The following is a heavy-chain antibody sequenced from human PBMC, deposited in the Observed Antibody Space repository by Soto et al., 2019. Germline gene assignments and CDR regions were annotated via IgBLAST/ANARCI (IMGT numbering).Heavy chain of an antibody. CDR3: AKYSKYSGSYYYYGLDV. CDR1: GFTVSSNY. CDR2: IFTGGST. J-gene: IGHJ6*02. D-gene: IGHD1-26*01. V-gene: IGHV3-53*01. Sequence: PGGSLRLSCAASGFTVSSNYMSWVRQAPGKGLEWVSVIFTGGSTYYADSVKGRFTISRDNSKNTLYLQMNSLRAEDTAVYYCAKYSKYSGSYYYYGLDVWGQGTTVTVSS.